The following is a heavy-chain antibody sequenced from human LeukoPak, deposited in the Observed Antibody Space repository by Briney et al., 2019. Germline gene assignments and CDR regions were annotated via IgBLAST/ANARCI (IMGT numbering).Heavy chain of an antibody. CDR3: ANGPGGDLYYGMDV. V-gene: IGHV3-23*01. J-gene: IGHJ6*02. CDR1: GFTFSSYA. D-gene: IGHD4-17*01. CDR2: ISCSGGST. Sequence: GGSLRLSCAASGFTFSSYAISWVRQAPGKGLEWVSAISCSGGSTYYADSVKGRFTISRDNAKNSLYLQMNSLRAEDTALYYCANGPGGDLYYGMDVWGQGTKVTVSS.